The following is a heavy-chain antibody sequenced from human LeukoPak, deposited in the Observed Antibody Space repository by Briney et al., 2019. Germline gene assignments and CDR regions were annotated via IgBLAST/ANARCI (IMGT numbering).Heavy chain of an antibody. CDR3: ARGVGGYNP. J-gene: IGHJ4*02. CDR1: GGSFSGYY. D-gene: IGHD5-24*01. Sequence: PSETLSLTCAVYGGSFSGYYWSWIRQPPGKGLEWIGEINHSGSTNYNPSLKSRVTISVDTSKNQFPLKLSSVTAADTAVYYCARGVGGYNPWGQGTLVTVSS. V-gene: IGHV4-34*01. CDR2: INHSGST.